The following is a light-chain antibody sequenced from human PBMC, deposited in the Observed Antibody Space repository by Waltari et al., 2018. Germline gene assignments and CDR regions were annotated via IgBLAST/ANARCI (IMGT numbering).Light chain of an antibody. CDR1: SRHVGSYNR. J-gene: IGLJ2*01. Sequence: QSALTQPPSVSGSPGQSVTISCTGTSRHVGSYNRVSWYQQPPGTAPKLMIYEVSNRPSGVPDRFSGSKSGNTASLTISGLQAEDEADYYCSSYTSSSTLVFGGGTKLTVL. CDR3: SSYTSSSTLV. V-gene: IGLV2-18*02. CDR2: EVS.